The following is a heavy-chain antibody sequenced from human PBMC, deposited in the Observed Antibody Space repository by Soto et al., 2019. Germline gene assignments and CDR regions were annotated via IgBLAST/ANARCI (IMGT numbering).Heavy chain of an antibody. Sequence: PGGSLRLSCVASGFTFSSSWMHWVRQAPGKGLVWVSRVNEHGTVTNYADSVKGRFTISRDNAKNTVYLQMNSLRAEDTAVYFCARVAVVTRGIDYWGQGTLVTVSS. J-gene: IGHJ4*02. CDR1: GFTFSSSW. CDR3: ARVAVVTRGIDY. D-gene: IGHD6-19*01. CDR2: VNEHGTVT. V-gene: IGHV3-74*01.